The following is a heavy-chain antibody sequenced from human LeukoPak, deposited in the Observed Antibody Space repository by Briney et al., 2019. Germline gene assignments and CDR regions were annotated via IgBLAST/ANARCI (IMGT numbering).Heavy chain of an antibody. V-gene: IGHV4-59*11. Sequence: SETLSLTCTVSGGSLTSHFWSWIRQPPGRGLEWIAYMFDSVNTKDNPSLKSRLTLSADTSKNQFSLRLSSVTAADTAVYYCATIKRGSIFGYFDFWGQGIKVIVSS. CDR1: GGSLTSHF. CDR2: MFDSVNT. J-gene: IGHJ4*02. D-gene: IGHD5-18*01. CDR3: ATIKRGSIFGYFDF.